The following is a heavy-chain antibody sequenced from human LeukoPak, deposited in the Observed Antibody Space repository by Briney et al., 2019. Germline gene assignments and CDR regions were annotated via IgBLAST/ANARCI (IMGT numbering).Heavy chain of an antibody. CDR2: INPSGGST. CDR3: ARAAGFGVVIKISYYYYMDV. D-gene: IGHD3-3*01. Sequence: ASVKVSCKASGYTFTSYYMHWVRQAPGQGLEWMGIINPSGGSTSYAQKFQGRVTMTRDTSTSTVYMELSSLRSEDTAVYYCARAAGFGVVIKISYYYYMDVWGKGTTVTVSS. V-gene: IGHV1-46*01. CDR1: GYTFTSYY. J-gene: IGHJ6*03.